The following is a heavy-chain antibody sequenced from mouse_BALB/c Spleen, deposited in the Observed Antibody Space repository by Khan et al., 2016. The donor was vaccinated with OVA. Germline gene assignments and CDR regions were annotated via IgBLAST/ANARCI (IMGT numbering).Heavy chain of an antibody. D-gene: IGHD1-1*01. CDR2: VSTGGGYT. CDR3: ARLSYYYGSEGFAY. V-gene: IGHV5-6*01. Sequence: EVQLVESGGDLVKPGGSLKLSCAASGFTFSTYGMSWVRQTPDKRLEWVATVSTGGGYTYYPDSVKGRFTLSRDNAKNTLYLQMSSLKSEDTAMFYCARLSYYYGSEGFAYWGQGTLVTVSA. CDR1: GFTFSTYG. J-gene: IGHJ3*01.